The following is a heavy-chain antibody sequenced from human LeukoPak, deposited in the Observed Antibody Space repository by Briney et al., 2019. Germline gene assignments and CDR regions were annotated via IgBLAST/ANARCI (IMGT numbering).Heavy chain of an antibody. J-gene: IGHJ5*02. CDR3: ARGRGSGLKENWFDP. V-gene: IGHV1-8*01. CDR2: MNPNSGNT. Sequence: EASVKVSCKASGYTFTTYDINWVRQATGQGLEWMGWMNPNSGNTGYAQKFQGRVTMTRNTSISTAYMELSSLRSEDTAVYYCARGRGSGLKENWFDPWGQGTLVTVSS. CDR1: GYTFTTYD. D-gene: IGHD6-19*01.